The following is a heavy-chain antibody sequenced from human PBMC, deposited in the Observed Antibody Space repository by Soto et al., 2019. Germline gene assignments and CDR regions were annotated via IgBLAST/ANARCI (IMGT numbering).Heavy chain of an antibody. D-gene: IGHD2-21*01. Sequence: QVQLVESGGGSVKPGESLRLSCAASGFTFSDYSMNWIRQAPGKGLEWVSYISSSGSTIYYADSVKGRFTISRDNAKNSLYLQMNSLRAEDTAVYYCARRLVTRRCFHPWGQGTLVTVSS. CDR2: ISSSGSTI. CDR1: GFTFSDYS. V-gene: IGHV3-11*01. CDR3: ARRLVTRRCFHP. J-gene: IGHJ5*02.